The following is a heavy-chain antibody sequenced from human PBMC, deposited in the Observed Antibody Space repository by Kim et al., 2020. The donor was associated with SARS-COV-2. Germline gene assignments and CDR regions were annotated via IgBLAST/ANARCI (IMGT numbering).Heavy chain of an antibody. D-gene: IGHD2-2*01. Sequence: ASVKVSCKVSGYTLTELSMHWVRQAPGKGLEWIGGFDPEDGETIYAQKFQGRVTMTEDTSTDTAYMELSSLRSEDTAVYYCATAPGYCSSTSCPPSNWFDPWGQGTLVTISS. CDR1: GYTLTELS. CDR2: FDPEDGET. J-gene: IGHJ5*02. CDR3: ATAPGYCSSTSCPPSNWFDP. V-gene: IGHV1-24*01.